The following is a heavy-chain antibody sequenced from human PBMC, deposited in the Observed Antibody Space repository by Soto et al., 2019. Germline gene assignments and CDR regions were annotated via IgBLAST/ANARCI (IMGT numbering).Heavy chain of an antibody. D-gene: IGHD4-17*01. CDR1: GGSFSGYY. J-gene: IGHJ6*02. CDR3: ARWATVITHYYYYGMDV. V-gene: IGHV4-34*01. Sequence: SETLSLTCAVYGGSFSGYYWSWIRQPPGKGLEWIGEINHSGSTNYNPSLKSRVTISVDTSKNQFSLKLSSVTAADTAVYYCARWATVITHYYYYGMDVWGQGTTVTVSS. CDR2: INHSGST.